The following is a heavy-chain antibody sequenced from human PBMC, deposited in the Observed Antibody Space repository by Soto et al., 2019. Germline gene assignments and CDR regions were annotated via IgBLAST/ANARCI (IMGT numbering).Heavy chain of an antibody. V-gene: IGHV3-11*01. J-gene: IGHJ4*02. CDR2: ISSSGSSI. CDR3: ARPPFYYDSSYSGY. CDR1: GFSFCEYY. D-gene: IGHD3-22*01. Sequence: PGGSLRLSCAASGFSFCEYYMSWIRQAPGKGLEWVSYISSSGSSIYYAASVKGRFTISRDNAKNSLYLQMNSLRAEDTAVYYCARPPFYYDSSYSGYWGQGTLVTVSS.